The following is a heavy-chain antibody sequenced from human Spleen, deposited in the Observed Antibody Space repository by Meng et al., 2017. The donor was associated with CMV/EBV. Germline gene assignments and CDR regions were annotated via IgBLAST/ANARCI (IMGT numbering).Heavy chain of an antibody. D-gene: IGHD3-10*01. CDR1: GSTLTGYY. J-gene: IGHJ4*02. CDR2: LNPNSGGT. CDR3: ARDYGSGRGLGPFDY. V-gene: IGHV1-2*02. Sequence: SGSTLTGYYMPWVRPAPGQGLEWMGWLNPNSGGTNYAQKFQGRVTMTRDTSISTAYMELSRLRSDDTAVYYCARDYGSGRGLGPFDYWGQGTLVTVSS.